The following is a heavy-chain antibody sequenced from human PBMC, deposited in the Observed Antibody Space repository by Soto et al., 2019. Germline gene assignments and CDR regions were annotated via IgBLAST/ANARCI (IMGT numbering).Heavy chain of an antibody. D-gene: IGHD6-6*01. V-gene: IGHV3-9*01. CDR1: GFTFDDYA. J-gene: IGHJ5*02. Sequence: ESGGGLVQPGRSLRLSCAASGFTFDDYAMHWVRQAPGTGLEWVSGISWNSGSIGYADSVKGRFTISRDNAKNSLYLQMNSLRAEDTALYYCAKGGQLDSNWFDPWGQGTLVTVSS. CDR2: ISWNSGSI. CDR3: AKGGQLDSNWFDP.